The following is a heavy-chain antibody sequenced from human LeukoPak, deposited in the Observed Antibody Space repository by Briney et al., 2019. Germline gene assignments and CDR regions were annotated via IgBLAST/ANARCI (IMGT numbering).Heavy chain of an antibody. J-gene: IGHJ4*02. Sequence: ASVKVSCKASGYTFTGYYIHWLRQAPEQGLEWMGWINPNGGGTKYAQKFQGRVTVTGDTSINTAYLELSRLKSDDTAVYFCARDPYYTNSFDYWGQGTLVTVSS. CDR1: GYTFTGYY. CDR3: ARDPYYTNSFDY. CDR2: INPNGGGT. V-gene: IGHV1-2*02. D-gene: IGHD1-26*01.